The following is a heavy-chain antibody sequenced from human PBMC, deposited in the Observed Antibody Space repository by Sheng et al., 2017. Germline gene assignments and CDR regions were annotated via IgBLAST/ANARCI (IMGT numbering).Heavy chain of an antibody. D-gene: IGHD3-22*01. Sequence: QVQLQESGPGLVKPSETLSLTCAVSGYSISSGYYWGWIRQPPGKGLEWIGSIYHSGSTYHNPSLKSRVTISVDTSKNQFSLKLSSVTAADTAVYYCARASGYYPTSFDYWGQGTLVTVSS. J-gene: IGHJ4*02. CDR2: IYHSGST. CDR1: GYSISSGYY. V-gene: IGHV4-38-2*01. CDR3: ARASGYYPTSFDY.